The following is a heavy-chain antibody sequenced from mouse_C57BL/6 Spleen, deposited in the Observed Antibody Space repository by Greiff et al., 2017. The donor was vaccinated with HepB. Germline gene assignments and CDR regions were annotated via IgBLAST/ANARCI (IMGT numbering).Heavy chain of an antibody. CDR1: GYTFTSYW. CDR3: ARRGTAQAKAWFAY. V-gene: IGHV1-64*01. D-gene: IGHD3-2*02. J-gene: IGHJ3*01. CDR2: IHPNSGST. Sequence: QVQLQQPGAELVKPGASVKLSCKASGYTFTSYWMHWVKQRPGQGLEWIGMIHPNSGSTNYNEKFKSKATLTVDKSSSTAYMQLSSLTSEDSAVYYCARRGTAQAKAWFAYWGQGPLVTVSA.